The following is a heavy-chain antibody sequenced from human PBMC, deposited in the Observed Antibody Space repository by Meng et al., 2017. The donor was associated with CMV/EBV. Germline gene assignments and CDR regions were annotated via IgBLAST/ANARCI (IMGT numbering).Heavy chain of an antibody. D-gene: IGHD3-16*01. Sequence: GYTFKTDGITWVRQAPGQGREWMGWISVSTGDTNYAQNLQDRLILTTDTSTNTAHMELRSLRSDDTALYYCTKLGRVGSSPQYNWFDTWGQGTLVTAPQ. CDR3: TKLGRVGSSPQYNWFDT. V-gene: IGHV1-18*01. J-gene: IGHJ5*02. CDR2: ISVSTGDT. CDR1: GYTFKTDG.